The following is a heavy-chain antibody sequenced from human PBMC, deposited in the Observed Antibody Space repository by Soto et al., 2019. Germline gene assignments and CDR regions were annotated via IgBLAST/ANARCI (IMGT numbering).Heavy chain of an antibody. V-gene: IGHV1-69*02. CDR3: ARGGVGSSEDYYSYYGMDV. CDR1: GGTFSSYT. D-gene: IGHD6-13*01. J-gene: IGHJ6*02. Sequence: QVQLVQSGAEVKKPGSSVKVSCKASGGTFSSYTISWVRQAPGQGLEWMGRIIPILGIANYAQKFQGRVMFTADKSTSTAYMELSSLRSEDTAVYYCARGGVGSSEDYYSYYGMDVWGQGTTVTVSS. CDR2: IIPILGIA.